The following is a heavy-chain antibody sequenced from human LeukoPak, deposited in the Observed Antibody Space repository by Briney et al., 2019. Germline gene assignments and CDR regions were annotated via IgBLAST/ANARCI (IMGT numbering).Heavy chain of an antibody. V-gene: IGHV4-4*09. J-gene: IGHJ6*03. CDR2: IYISGST. CDR1: GGSISSYY. Sequence: PSETLSLTCTVSGGSISSYYWSWIRQPPGKGLEWIGYIYISGSTNYNPSLKSRVTISVDTSKNQFSLKLSSVTAADTAVYYCARQGYDILTGYPGYYYYYYMDVWGKGTTVTVSS. D-gene: IGHD3-9*01. CDR3: ARQGYDILTGYPGYYYYYYMDV.